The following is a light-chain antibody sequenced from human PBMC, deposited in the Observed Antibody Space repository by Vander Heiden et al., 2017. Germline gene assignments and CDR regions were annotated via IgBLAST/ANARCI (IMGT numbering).Light chain of an antibody. Sequence: EVVLTQSPGTLSLSPGERATLFCRASQYVSSTYLAWYQQAPGQAPRLLIYAASTRATGIPDRFSGSGSGTDFTLTIGRLEPEDFAVYFCQQEGTSPYTFGQRTKLEIK. CDR1: QYVSSTY. CDR2: AAS. CDR3: QQEGTSPYT. V-gene: IGKV3-20*01. J-gene: IGKJ2*01.